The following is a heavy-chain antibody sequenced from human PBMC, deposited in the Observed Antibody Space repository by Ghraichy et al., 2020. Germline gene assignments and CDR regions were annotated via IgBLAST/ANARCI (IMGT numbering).Heavy chain of an antibody. CDR3: AVVVVVAANYYYGMDV. CDR2: IIPIFGTA. Sequence: SVKVSCKASGGTFSSYAISWVRQAPGQGLEWMGGIIPIFGTANYAQKFQGRVTITTDESTSTAYMELSSLRSEDTAVYYCAVVVVVAANYYYGMDVWGQGTTVTVSS. J-gene: IGHJ6*02. CDR1: GGTFSSYA. V-gene: IGHV1-69*05. D-gene: IGHD2-15*01.